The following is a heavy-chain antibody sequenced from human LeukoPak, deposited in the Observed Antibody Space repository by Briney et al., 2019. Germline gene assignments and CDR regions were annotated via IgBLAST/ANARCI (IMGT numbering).Heavy chain of an antibody. CDR3: ARNLMVRGVIIENDY. D-gene: IGHD3-10*01. CDR2: IYYSGST. Sequence: SETLSLTCTVSGGSISSSSYYWGWIRQPPGKGLEWIGSIYYSGSTYYNPSLKSRVTISVDTSKNQFSLKLSSVTAADTAVYYCARNLMVRGVIIENDYWGQGTLVTVSS. J-gene: IGHJ4*02. CDR1: GGSISSSSYY. V-gene: IGHV4-39*01.